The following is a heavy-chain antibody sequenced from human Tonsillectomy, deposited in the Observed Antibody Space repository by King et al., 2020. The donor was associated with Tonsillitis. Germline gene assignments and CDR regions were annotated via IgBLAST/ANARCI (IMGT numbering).Heavy chain of an antibody. D-gene: IGHD1-1*01. V-gene: IGHV1-2*04. CDR1: GYTFTDYY. Sequence: VQLVESGAEVKKPGASVKVSCKASGYTFTDYYMNWVRQVPGQGLEWMGWINPNSGTTNYAQRFQDWVTLTRDTSITTAYMGLSRLSSDDTAVYFCARSNWNDYFDYWGQGTLFIVSS. CDR3: ARSNWNDYFDY. J-gene: IGHJ4*02. CDR2: INPNSGTT.